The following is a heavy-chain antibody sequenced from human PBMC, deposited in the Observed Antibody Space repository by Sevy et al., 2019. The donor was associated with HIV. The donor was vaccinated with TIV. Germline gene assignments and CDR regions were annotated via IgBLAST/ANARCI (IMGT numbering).Heavy chain of an antibody. CDR2: ISYDGSNK. D-gene: IGHD2-2*01. CDR3: ARDSPYCSSTSCYSEGFDY. V-gene: IGHV3-30*04. J-gene: IGHJ4*02. Sequence: GGSLRLSCAASGFTFSSYAMHWVRQAPGKGLEWVAVISYDGSNKYYADSVKGGFTISRDNSKNTLYLQMNSLRAEDTAVYYCARDSPYCSSTSCYSEGFDYWGQGTLVTVSS. CDR1: GFTFSSYA.